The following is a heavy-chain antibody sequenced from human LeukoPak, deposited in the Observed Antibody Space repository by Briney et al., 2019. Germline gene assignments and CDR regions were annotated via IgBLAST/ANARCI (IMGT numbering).Heavy chain of an antibody. J-gene: IGHJ4*02. Sequence: GGSLRLSCVASGFTFSNYWMRWVRQAPGKGLEWVANIDPHGNNNLYVDSVKGRFSISRDNAKNSPYLQMNSLRVEDTAIYYCAREHWSTPDCWGQGTLVTVSS. CDR3: AREHWSTPDC. CDR1: GFTFSNYW. D-gene: IGHD2-8*02. CDR2: IDPHGNNN. V-gene: IGHV3-7*01.